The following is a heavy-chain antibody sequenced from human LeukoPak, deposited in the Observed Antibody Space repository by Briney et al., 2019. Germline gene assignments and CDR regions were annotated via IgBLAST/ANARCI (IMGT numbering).Heavy chain of an antibody. CDR3: ASLVVVPAATQFDY. J-gene: IGHJ4*02. CDR2: ISSSSSYI. CDR1: GFRFSNAW. D-gene: IGHD2-2*01. Sequence: GGSLRLSCVVSGFRFSNAWMNWVRQAPGKGLEWVASISSSSSYIYYADSVRGRFTISRDNAKNSLYLQMNSLRAEDTAVYYCASLVVVPAATQFDYWGQGTLVTVSS. V-gene: IGHV3-21*01.